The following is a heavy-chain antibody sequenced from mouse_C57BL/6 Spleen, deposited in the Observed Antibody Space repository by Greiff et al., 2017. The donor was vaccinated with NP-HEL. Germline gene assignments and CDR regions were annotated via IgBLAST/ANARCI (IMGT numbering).Heavy chain of an antibody. Sequence: VQLVESGPELVKPGASVKISCKASGYAFSSSWMNWVKQRPGKGLEWIGRIYPGDGDTNYNGKFKGKATLTADKSSSTAYMQLSSLTSEDSAVYFCARLDGYDWYFDVWGTGTTVTVSS. CDR3: ARLDGYDWYFDV. CDR2: IYPGDGDT. J-gene: IGHJ1*03. V-gene: IGHV1-82*01. CDR1: GYAFSSSW. D-gene: IGHD2-3*01.